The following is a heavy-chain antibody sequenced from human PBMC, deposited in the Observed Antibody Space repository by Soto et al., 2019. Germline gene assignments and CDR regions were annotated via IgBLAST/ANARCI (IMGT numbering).Heavy chain of an antibody. CDR1: GYSVSSSDYY. V-gene: IGHV4-39*01. CDR2: MFYSGLT. D-gene: IGHD2-15*01. Sequence: SETLSLTCSVSGYSVSSSDYYWAWIRQPPGKGLEWIGSMFYSGLTYYNPSLKSRVTLSVDTSKNQFSVRLNSVTAADTAVYYCAPLSFSISGPYGIHGWGQGTTVTVCS. J-gene: IGHJ6*02. CDR3: APLSFSISGPYGIHG.